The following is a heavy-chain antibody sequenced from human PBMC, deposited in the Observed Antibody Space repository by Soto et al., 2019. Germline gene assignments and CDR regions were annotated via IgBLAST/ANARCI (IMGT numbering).Heavy chain of an antibody. J-gene: IGHJ4*02. CDR2: INHSGST. V-gene: IGHV4-34*01. CDR3: ASYCSGGSCYSVPL. CDR1: GGSFSGYY. D-gene: IGHD2-15*01. Sequence: SETLSLTCAVYGGSFSGYYWSWIRQPPGKGLEWIGEINHSGSTNYNPSLKSRVTISVDTSKNQFSLKLSSVTAADTAVYYCASYCSGGSCYSVPLWGQGTLVTVSS.